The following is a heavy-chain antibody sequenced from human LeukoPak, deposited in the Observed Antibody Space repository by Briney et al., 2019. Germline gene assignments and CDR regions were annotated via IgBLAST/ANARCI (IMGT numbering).Heavy chain of an antibody. V-gene: IGHV3-9*03. CDR2: ISWNSGSI. CDR1: GYSFTSYW. Sequence: SLKISCKGSGYSFTSYWIGWVRQMPGKGLEWVSGISWNSGSIGYADSVKGRFTISRDNAKNSLYLQMNSLRAEDMALYYCAKASVDSSGYYHGFDYWGQGTLVTVSS. CDR3: AKASVDSSGYYHGFDY. D-gene: IGHD3-22*01. J-gene: IGHJ4*02.